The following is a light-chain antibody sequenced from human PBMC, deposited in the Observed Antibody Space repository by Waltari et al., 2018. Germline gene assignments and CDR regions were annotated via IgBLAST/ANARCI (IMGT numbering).Light chain of an antibody. Sequence: DIVMNKTPLSSSVTLGQPASISCRSSQSLVHADGNTYLSWLQQRPGQTPRLLIYKISNRFSVVPDRFSCSGAGTDFTLKISRVEAEDVGVYYCMQCTHLRTFGQVTKVEIK. CDR1: QSLVHADGNTY. V-gene: IGKV2-24*01. CDR3: MQCTHLRT. CDR2: KIS. J-gene: IGKJ1*01.